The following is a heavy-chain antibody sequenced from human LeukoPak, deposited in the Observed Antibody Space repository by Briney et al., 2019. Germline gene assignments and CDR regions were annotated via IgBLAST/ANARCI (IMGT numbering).Heavy chain of an antibody. D-gene: IGHD1-1*01. V-gene: IGHV3-23*01. CDR3: AKATGTLGN. J-gene: IGHJ4*02. CDR1: GFTFSSYA. CDR2: ISNSDNKP. Sequence: GGSLRLSCAASGFTFSSYAMSWVRQAPGKGLEWVSTISNSDNKPYYADSVKGRFTISRDNSKNTLHLQMSSLTAEDTAMYYCAKATGTLGNWGQGTLVTVSS.